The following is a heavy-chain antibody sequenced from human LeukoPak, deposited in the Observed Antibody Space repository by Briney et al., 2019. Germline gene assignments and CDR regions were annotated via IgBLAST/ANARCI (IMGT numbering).Heavy chain of an antibody. J-gene: IGHJ6*02. CDR1: GFTFSSYS. CDR3: ARDVEQQLVGYYGMDV. CDR2: ISSSSSYV. V-gene: IGHV3-21*01. D-gene: IGHD6-13*01. Sequence: GGSLRLSCAASGFTFSSYSMNWVRQAPGKGLEWVSSISSSSSYVYYADSVKGRFTISRDNAKNSLYLQMNSLRAEDTAVYYCARDVEQQLVGYYGMDVWGQGTTVTVSS.